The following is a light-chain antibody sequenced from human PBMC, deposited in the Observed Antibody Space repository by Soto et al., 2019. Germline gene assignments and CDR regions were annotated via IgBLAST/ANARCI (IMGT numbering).Light chain of an antibody. CDR2: DTS. V-gene: IGKV1D-8*01. CDR3: LQYHNLWA. J-gene: IGKJ1*01. CDR1: QDIGHY. Sequence: VIWMTQSPSFLSAIRGDRVTISCRMSQDIGHYLAWYRQKPGKAPELLIYDTSRLQTGAPSRFSGSGSGTYFTLTISSLQSEDFTVYSCLQYHNLWAFGQGTKVEI.